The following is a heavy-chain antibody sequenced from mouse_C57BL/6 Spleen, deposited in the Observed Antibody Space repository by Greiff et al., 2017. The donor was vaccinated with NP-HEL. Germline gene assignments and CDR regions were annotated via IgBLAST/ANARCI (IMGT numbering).Heavy chain of an antibody. D-gene: IGHD2-4*01. Sequence: EVKLQESGPGLVKPSQSLSLTCSVTGYSITSGYYWNWIRQFPGNKLEWMGYISYDGSNNYNPSLKNRISITRDTSKNQFFLKLNSVTTEDTATYYCARAADYDLGYFDVWGTGTTVTVSS. CDR1: GYSITSGYY. CDR3: ARAADYDLGYFDV. J-gene: IGHJ1*03. CDR2: ISYDGSN. V-gene: IGHV3-6*01.